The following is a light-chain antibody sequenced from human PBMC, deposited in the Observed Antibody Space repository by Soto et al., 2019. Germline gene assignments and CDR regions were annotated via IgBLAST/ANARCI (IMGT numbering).Light chain of an antibody. Sequence: EIVLTQSPGTLSLSPGERATLSCRASQTIASRYLAWYQHQPGQAPRLLIYRTFARAPGIPDRFSGGGSGTDFTLTISRLGREDFAVYYCQQYDTSPPPFGQGTRLDIK. J-gene: IGKJ5*01. CDR1: QTIASRY. CDR2: RTF. CDR3: QQYDTSPPP. V-gene: IGKV3-20*01.